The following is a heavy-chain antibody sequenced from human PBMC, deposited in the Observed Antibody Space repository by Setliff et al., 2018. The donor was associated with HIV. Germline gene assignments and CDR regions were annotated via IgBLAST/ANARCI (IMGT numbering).Heavy chain of an antibody. V-gene: IGHV3-49*03. D-gene: IGHD3-22*01. J-gene: IGHJ4*02. Sequence: PGGSLRLSCTTSGFTFGDYAMNWFRQAPGKGLEWVGFIRTDSYGGTTEYAASVKGRFTISRDDSKSIVYVQMNSLKTEDTAVYFCTGYYDSSGYYYGVDCWGQGTLVTVSS. CDR2: IRTDSYGGTT. CDR3: TGYYDSSGYYYGVDC. CDR1: GFTFGDYA.